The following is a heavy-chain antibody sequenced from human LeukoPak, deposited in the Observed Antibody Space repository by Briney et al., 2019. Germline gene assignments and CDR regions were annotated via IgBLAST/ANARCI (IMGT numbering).Heavy chain of an antibody. CDR1: GYTFTSYG. CDR3: ARSPLSAAILGDAFDI. CDR2: ISAYNGNT. V-gene: IGHV1-18*01. Sequence: ASVKVSCKASGYTFTSYGISWVRQAPGQGLEWMGWISAYNGNTNYAQKLQGRVTMTTDTSTSTAYMELRSLRSDDTAVYYCARSPLSAAILGDAFDIWGQGTMVTVSS. J-gene: IGHJ3*02. D-gene: IGHD2-2*02.